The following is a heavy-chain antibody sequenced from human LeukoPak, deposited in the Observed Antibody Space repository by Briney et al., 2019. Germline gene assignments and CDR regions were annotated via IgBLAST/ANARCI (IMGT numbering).Heavy chain of an antibody. CDR1: GLTVRNNYM. J-gene: IGHJ1*01. D-gene: IGHD4/OR15-4a*01. CDR2: ISHSGTA. V-gene: IGHV4-4*02. Sequence: GSLTLSCAASGLTVRNNYMSWVRRPPGKGLEWIGEISHSGTANYKPSLKSRVTISLDQSKIQVSLRLNSVTAADTAVYYCASMVPTLRYFQHWGQGTLVTVSS. CDR3: ASMVPTLRYFQH.